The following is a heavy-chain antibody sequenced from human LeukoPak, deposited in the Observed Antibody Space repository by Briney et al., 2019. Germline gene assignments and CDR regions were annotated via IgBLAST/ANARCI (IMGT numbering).Heavy chain of an antibody. CDR1: GYTFTGYY. J-gene: IGHJ4*02. CDR2: INPNSGGT. D-gene: IGHD1-26*01. V-gene: IGHV1-2*02. Sequence: ASVKVSCKASGYTFTGYYMHWVRQAPGQGLEWMGWINPNSGGTNYAQKFQGRVTMTRDTSISTAYMELSRLRSDDTAVYYCARVRSFSGSQHDYWGQGTLVTVSS. CDR3: ARVRSFSGSQHDY.